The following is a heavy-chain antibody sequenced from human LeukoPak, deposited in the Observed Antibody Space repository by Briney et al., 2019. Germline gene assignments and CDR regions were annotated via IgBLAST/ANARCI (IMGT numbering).Heavy chain of an antibody. CDR2: INHSGST. CDR1: GGSFSGYY. J-gene: IGHJ4*02. D-gene: IGHD3-10*01. V-gene: IGHV4-34*01. Sequence: PSETLSLTCAVYGGSFSGYYWSWIRQPPGKGLEWIGEINHSGSTNYNPSLKSRVTISVDTSKNQFSLKLSSVTAADTAVYYCVRERDLRFGELLEDWGQGTLVTVSS. CDR3: VRERDLRFGELLED.